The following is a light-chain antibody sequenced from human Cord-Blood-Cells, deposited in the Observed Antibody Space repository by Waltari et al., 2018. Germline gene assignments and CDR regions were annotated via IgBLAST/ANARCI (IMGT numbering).Light chain of an antibody. Sequence: QSALTQPASVSGSPGQSITISCTGTSSAVGGYNYVSWYQQHPGKAPKLMLYDVSHRPSGVSNRFSGSKSGNTASLTISGLQSEDEADYYCSSYTSSSTYVFGTGTKVTVL. V-gene: IGLV2-14*01. CDR1: SSAVGGYNY. CDR2: DVS. J-gene: IGLJ1*01. CDR3: SSYTSSSTYV.